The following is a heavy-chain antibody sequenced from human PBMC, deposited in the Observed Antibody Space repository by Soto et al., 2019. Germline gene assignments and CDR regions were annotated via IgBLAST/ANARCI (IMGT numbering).Heavy chain of an antibody. CDR2: ILGRGTT. CDR3: AKDDVYADGLWLPES. CDR1: GFTFSYYA. J-gene: IGHJ4*02. D-gene: IGHD2-21*01. V-gene: IGHV3-23*01. Sequence: GGSLRLSCAASGFTFSYYAMMWVRQAPGKGLEWVAGILGRGTTYHADSVKGRFTISKDNSKSTLYLEMNSLRAEDTAVYYCAKDDVYADGLWLPESWGQGTMVTVSS.